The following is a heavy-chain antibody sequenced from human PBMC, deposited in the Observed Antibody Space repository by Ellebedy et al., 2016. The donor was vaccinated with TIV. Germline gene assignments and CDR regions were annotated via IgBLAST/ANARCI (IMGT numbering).Heavy chain of an antibody. J-gene: IGHJ4*02. CDR1: RLTFSSYS. CDR2: INIGSSTI. Sequence: PGGSLRLSCAASRLTFSSYSMNWVRQAPGKGLEWVSYINIGSSTIYYADSVKGRFTISRDNAKNSLFLQMNSLRAEDTAVYYCARDYYDSSGYFSSEIWGQGTLVTVSS. D-gene: IGHD3-22*01. V-gene: IGHV3-48*01. CDR3: ARDYYDSSGYFSSEI.